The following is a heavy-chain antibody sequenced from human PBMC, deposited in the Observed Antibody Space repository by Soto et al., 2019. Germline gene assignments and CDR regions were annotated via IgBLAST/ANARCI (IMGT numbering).Heavy chain of an antibody. CDR3: ARGRITMVRGVTLSAYNWFDP. V-gene: IGHV4-34*01. J-gene: IGHJ5*02. Sequence: LSLTCAVYGGSFSGYYWSWIRQPPGKGLEWIGEINHSGSTNYNPSLKSRVTISVDTSKNQFSLKLSSVTAADTAVYYCARGRITMVRGVTLSAYNWFDPWGQGTLVTVSS. CDR1: GGSFSGYY. D-gene: IGHD3-10*01. CDR2: INHSGST.